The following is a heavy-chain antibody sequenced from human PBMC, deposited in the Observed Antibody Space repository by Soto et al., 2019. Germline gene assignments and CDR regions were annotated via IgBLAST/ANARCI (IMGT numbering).Heavy chain of an antibody. CDR1: GGTFSSYA. CDR2: IIPIFGTA. Sequence: QVQLVQSWAEVKKPGSSVKVSCNASGGTFSSYAISWVRQAPGQGLEWMGGIIPIFGTANYAQKFQGRVTITADESTSTAYMELSSLRSEDTAVYYCARDRGSSWPKVDACDIWGQGTMVTVSS. D-gene: IGHD6-13*01. CDR3: ARDRGSSWPKVDACDI. V-gene: IGHV1-69*01. J-gene: IGHJ3*02.